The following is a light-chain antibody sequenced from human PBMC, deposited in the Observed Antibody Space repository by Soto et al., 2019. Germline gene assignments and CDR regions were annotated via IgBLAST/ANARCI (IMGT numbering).Light chain of an antibody. CDR3: QQYNSYRS. CDR1: QSLGIS. V-gene: IGKV1-5*03. J-gene: IGKJ1*01. Sequence: DIQMTQSPSTLSASVGDRVTITCRASQSLGISLAWHQQKPGKAPKLLISKASSLESGVPSRFSGSGSGTEFTLTIRSLQPDDFATYYCQQYNSYRSFGQGTKVEI. CDR2: KAS.